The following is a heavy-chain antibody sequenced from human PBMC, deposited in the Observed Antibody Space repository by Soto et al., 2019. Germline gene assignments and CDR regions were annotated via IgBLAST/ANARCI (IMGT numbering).Heavy chain of an antibody. CDR2: IYYSGST. Sequence: PSETLSLTCTVSGGSISSSSYYWGWIRQPPGKGLEWIGSIYYSGSTYYNPPLKSRVTISVDTSKNQFSLKLSSETAADTAVYYCARHGAPFQQLVSLLFDYWGQGTLVTVSS. CDR3: ARHGAPFQQLVSLLFDY. J-gene: IGHJ4*02. CDR1: GGSISSSSYY. D-gene: IGHD6-13*01. V-gene: IGHV4-39*01.